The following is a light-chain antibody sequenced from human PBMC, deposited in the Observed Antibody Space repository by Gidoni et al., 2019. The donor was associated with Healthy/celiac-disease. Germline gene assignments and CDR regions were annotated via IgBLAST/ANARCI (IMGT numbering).Light chain of an antibody. V-gene: IGKV1-33*01. CDR2: DAY. CDR3: QQYDNLPLT. CDR1: QDIINY. Sequence: DIQMTQCPSSLPASVGDRVTITCQASQDIINYLNWYQQKPGKAPKLLIYDAYTLETGVPSRFSGSGSGTDFTFPISSLQPEDIATFYCQQYDNLPLTFGQGTRLEIK. J-gene: IGKJ5*01.